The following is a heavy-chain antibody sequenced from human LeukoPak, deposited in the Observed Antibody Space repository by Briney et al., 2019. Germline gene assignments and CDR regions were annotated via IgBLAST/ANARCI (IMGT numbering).Heavy chain of an antibody. CDR2: ISYDGSNK. Sequence: GGSLRLSCAASGFTFSSYAMHWVCQAPGKGLEWVAVISYDGSNKYYADSVKGRFTISRDNSKNTLYLQMNSLRAEDTTVFYCAREGHFGVADAFDIWGQGTMVTVSS. CDR1: GFTFSSYA. D-gene: IGHD3-3*01. V-gene: IGHV3-30-3*01. CDR3: AREGHFGVADAFDI. J-gene: IGHJ3*02.